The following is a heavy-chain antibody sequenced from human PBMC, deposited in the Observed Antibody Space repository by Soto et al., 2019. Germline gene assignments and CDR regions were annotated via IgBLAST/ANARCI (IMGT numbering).Heavy chain of an antibody. V-gene: IGHV4-39*01. CDR1: GGSISSSSYY. Sequence: SETLFLTCTVSGGSISSSSYYWGWIRQPPGKGLEWIGSIYYSGSTYYNPSLKSRVTISVDTSKNQFSLKLSSVTAADTAVYYCARLTTGPAPDYWGQGTLVTVSS. J-gene: IGHJ4*02. D-gene: IGHD4-4*01. CDR2: IYYSGST. CDR3: ARLTTGPAPDY.